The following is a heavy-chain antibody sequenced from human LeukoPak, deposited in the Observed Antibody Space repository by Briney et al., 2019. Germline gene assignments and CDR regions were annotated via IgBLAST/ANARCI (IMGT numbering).Heavy chain of an antibody. V-gene: IGHV3-7*01. Sequence: GGSLRLSCAASGFTFSGYWMSWVRQAPGKGLEWVANIKQDGSEKYYVDSVKGRFTISRDNAKNSLYLQMNSLRAEDTAVYYCARDRMVRGVMNWFDPWGQGTLVTVSS. J-gene: IGHJ5*02. D-gene: IGHD3-10*01. CDR1: GFTFSGYW. CDR2: IKQDGSEK. CDR3: ARDRMVRGVMNWFDP.